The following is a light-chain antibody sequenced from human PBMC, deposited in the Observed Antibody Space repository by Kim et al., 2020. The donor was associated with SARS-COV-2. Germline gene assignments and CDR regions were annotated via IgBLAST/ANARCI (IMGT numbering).Light chain of an antibody. V-gene: IGLV3-9*01. CDR2: RDT. Sequence: SGALGQTARITVGGNNIVTKNVHWYQQKPGQAPVLVMYRDTNRPSGIPERFSGSNSGNTATLTISRAQAGDEADYYCQVWDSSTWVFGGGTQLTVL. J-gene: IGLJ3*02. CDR1: NIVTKN. CDR3: QVWDSSTWV.